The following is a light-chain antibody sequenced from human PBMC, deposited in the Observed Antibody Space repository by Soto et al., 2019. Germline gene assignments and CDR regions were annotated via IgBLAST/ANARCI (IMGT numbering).Light chain of an antibody. V-gene: IGKV3D-20*01. CDR2: DIS. J-gene: IGKJ5*01. CDR1: QRVSGGY. Sequence: DIVLTQSPATLSLSPVDRATLSCGSSQRVSGGYIAWYQQKPGQAPRLLIYDISSRATGIPDRFSGSVSGTDFTLTITRLEPEDFAVFYCQQYGSSEIIFGQGTRLEIK. CDR3: QQYGSSEII.